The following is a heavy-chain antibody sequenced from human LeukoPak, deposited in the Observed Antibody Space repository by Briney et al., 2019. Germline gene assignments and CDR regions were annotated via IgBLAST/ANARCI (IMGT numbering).Heavy chain of an antibody. D-gene: IGHD5-12*01. CDR2: ISGSGDNT. Sequence: GGSLRLSCAASGFTFSDYAMSWVRQAPGKGLEWVSIISGSGDNTYHADSVKGRFTISRDNSKNTLSLQMSSLRAEDTAVYYCVKDAYSAYDQWGQGTLVTVSS. CDR1: GFTFSDYA. CDR3: VKDAYSAYDQ. J-gene: IGHJ4*02. V-gene: IGHV3-23*01.